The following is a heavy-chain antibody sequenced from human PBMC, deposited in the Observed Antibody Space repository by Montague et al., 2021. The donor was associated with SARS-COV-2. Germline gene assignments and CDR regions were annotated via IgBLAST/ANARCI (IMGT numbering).Heavy chain of an antibody. V-gene: IGHV4-31*03. D-gene: IGHD3-3*01. CDR2: IYYSGGT. CDR1: GGSISSGGYY. Sequence: TLSLTCTVSGGSISSGGYYWSWIRQHPGKGLEWIGYIYYSGGTYYNPSLKSRVTISVDTSKNQFSLKLSSVTAADTAVYYCARGGTIFGVVTFPFDHWGQGTLVTVS. CDR3: ARGGTIFGVVTFPFDH. J-gene: IGHJ4*02.